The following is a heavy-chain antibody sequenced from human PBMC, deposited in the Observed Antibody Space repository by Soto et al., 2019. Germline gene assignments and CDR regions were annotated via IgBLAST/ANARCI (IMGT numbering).Heavy chain of an antibody. V-gene: IGHV4-38-2*01. CDR3: ARVGPWVPYYYDSSPYTFENWFDP. CDR1: GYSISSGYY. CDR2: IYDGGST. Sequence: SETLSLTCAVSGYSISSGYYWGWLRPPPGKGLEWIGSIYDGGSTSYNPPLNSRVTLSIGLTNNHVSLILNSVTAADTAVYYCARVGPWVPYYYDSSPYTFENWFDPWGQGTLVTVSS. D-gene: IGHD3-22*01. J-gene: IGHJ5*02.